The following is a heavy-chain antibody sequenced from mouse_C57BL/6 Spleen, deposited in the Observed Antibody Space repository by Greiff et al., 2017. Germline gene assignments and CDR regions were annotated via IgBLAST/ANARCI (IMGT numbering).Heavy chain of an antibody. CDR2: IDPENGDT. CDR1: GFNIKDDY. CDR3: TASNYVRTYFDY. J-gene: IGHJ2*01. V-gene: IGHV14-4*01. D-gene: IGHD2-5*01. Sequence: VQLKQSGAELVRPGASVKLSCTASGFNIKDDYMHWVKQRPEQGLEWIGWIDPENGDTEYASKFQGKATITADTSSNTAYLQLSSLTSEDTAVYYCTASNYVRTYFDYWGQGTTLTVSS.